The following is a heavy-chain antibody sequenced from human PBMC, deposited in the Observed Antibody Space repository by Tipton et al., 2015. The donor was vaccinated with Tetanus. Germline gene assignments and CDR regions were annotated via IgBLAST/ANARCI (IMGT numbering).Heavy chain of an antibody. Sequence: QLAQSGAEVKKPGESLKISCKGSGYSFTSYWIGWVRQMPGKGLEWMGFSYPGDSDTRYSPSFQGQVTISADKSISTAYLQWSSLKASATAMYYCARRLFDNWNSGGYFDYWGQGTLVSVSS. V-gene: IGHV5-51*01. CDR3: ARRLFDNWNSGGYFDY. CDR2: SYPGDSDT. CDR1: GYSFTSYW. D-gene: IGHD1-7*01. J-gene: IGHJ4*02.